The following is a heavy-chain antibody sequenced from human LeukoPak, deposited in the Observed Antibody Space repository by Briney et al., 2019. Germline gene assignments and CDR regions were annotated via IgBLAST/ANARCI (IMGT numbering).Heavy chain of an antibody. CDR1: GDSVSSRSAT. Sequence: SQTLSLTCAISGDSVSSRSATWNWIRQSPSRGLEWLGRTYSRSKWFNDYAVSVKGRITINPDTSKNRFSLQLNSVTPEDTAVYYCARQASSSGSLAYWGQGTLVTVSS. CDR2: TYSRSKWFN. J-gene: IGHJ4*02. CDR3: ARQASSSGSLAY. V-gene: IGHV6-1*01. D-gene: IGHD3-10*01.